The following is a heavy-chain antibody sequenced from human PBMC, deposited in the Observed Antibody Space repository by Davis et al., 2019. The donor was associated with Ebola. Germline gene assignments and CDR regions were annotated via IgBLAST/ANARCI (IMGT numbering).Heavy chain of an antibody. CDR1: GFTFSSYA. CDR3: ANYYDSSGYYPPRRYFDY. D-gene: IGHD3-22*01. CDR2: ISGSGGST. Sequence: GESLKISCAASGFTFSSYAMSWVRQAPGKGLEWVSAISGSGGSTYYAGSVKGRFTISRDNSKNTLYLQMNSLRAEDTAVYYCANYYDSSGYYPPRRYFDYWGQGTLVTVSS. V-gene: IGHV3-23*01. J-gene: IGHJ4*02.